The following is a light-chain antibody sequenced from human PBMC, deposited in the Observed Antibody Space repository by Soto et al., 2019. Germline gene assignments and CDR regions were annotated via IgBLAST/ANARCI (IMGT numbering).Light chain of an antibody. V-gene: IGLV1-40*01. CDR2: GNF. Sequence: QSVLTQPPSVSGAPGQSVTISCTGNSSNIGAGYDVHWYQQLPGTAPKLLIYGNFNRPSGVPDRFSGSKSGTSASLAITGLQAEDEADYYCQSYDSSLSGSEVFGTGTKVTVL. CDR3: QSYDSSLSGSEV. CDR1: SSNIGAGYD. J-gene: IGLJ1*01.